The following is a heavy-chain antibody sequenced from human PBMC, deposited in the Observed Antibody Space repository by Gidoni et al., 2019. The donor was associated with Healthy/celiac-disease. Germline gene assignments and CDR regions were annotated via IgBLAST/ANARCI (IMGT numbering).Heavy chain of an antibody. CDR1: GGSISSYY. Sequence: QVQLQESGPGLVKPSETLSLTCTVSGGSISSYYWSWIRQPPGKGLEWIGYIYYSGSTNYNPSLKSRVTISVDTSKNQFSLKLSSVTAADTAVYYCARGDWDYSYASYWYFDLWGRGTLVTVSS. V-gene: IGHV4-59*01. J-gene: IGHJ2*01. CDR3: ARGDWDYSYASYWYFDL. CDR2: IYYSGST. D-gene: IGHD5-18*01.